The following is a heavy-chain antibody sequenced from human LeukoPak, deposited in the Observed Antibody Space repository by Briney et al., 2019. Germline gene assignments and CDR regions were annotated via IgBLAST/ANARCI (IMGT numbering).Heavy chain of an antibody. Sequence: GGSLRLSCAASGFTFSSYWMSWVRQAPGKGLEWVANIKQDGSEKYYVDSVKGRFTISRDNAKNSLYLQMNSLRAEDTAVYYCARGGRQLVRDKCNWFDPWGQGTLVAVSS. V-gene: IGHV3-7*01. CDR3: ARGGRQLVRDKCNWFDP. D-gene: IGHD6-6*01. CDR1: GFTFSSYW. CDR2: IKQDGSEK. J-gene: IGHJ5*02.